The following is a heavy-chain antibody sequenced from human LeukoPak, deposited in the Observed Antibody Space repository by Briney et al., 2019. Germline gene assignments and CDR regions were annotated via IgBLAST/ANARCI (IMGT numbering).Heavy chain of an antibody. CDR2: ISTSSSTI. CDR3: VRSGGLPKFDY. J-gene: IGHJ4*02. CDR1: GFTFSSFG. Sequence: GGSLRLSCAASGFTFSSFGMNWVRQAPGKGLEWLSYISTSSSTINYADSVKGRFTISRDNFKTTLYLQMDSLRAEDTAVYYCVRSGGLPKFDYWGQGTLVTVSS. V-gene: IGHV3-48*01.